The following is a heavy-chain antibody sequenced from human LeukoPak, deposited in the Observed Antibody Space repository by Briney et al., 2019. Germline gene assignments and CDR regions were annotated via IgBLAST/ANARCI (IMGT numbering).Heavy chain of an antibody. CDR1: GYTFTSYG. V-gene: IGHV1-18*01. Sequence: GSSVKVSFKASGYTFTSYGFSWVRQAPGQGLEWMGWISDYNGNTNYAQQLQSRGTMTTDTSTSTAYMELRSLRSDDTAVYYRARDKEGYCSSTSCSRGDNWFDPWGQGTLVTVSS. CDR2: ISDYNGNT. CDR3: ARDKEGYCSSTSCSRGDNWFDP. D-gene: IGHD2-2*01. J-gene: IGHJ5*02.